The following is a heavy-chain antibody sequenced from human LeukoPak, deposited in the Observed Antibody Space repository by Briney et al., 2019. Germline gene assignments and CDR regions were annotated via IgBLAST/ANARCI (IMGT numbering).Heavy chain of an antibody. CDR1: GDSLKNYY. D-gene: IGHD6-6*01. Sequence: SETLSLTCTVCGDSLKNYYWSWIRQPPGKGLEWIGYIYYTGSTNYNPSLKSRVTMFVDMSKNQFSLRLSSVTAADTALYYCARHRAYSSSSPFDYWGQGTLVTVSS. J-gene: IGHJ4*02. V-gene: IGHV4-59*08. CDR3: ARHRAYSSSSPFDY. CDR2: IYYTGST.